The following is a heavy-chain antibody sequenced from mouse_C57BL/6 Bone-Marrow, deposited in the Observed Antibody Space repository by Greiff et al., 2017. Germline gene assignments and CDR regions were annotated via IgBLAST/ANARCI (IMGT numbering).Heavy chain of an antibody. J-gene: IGHJ1*03. Sequence: VQLQQPGAELVMPGASVKLSCKASGYTFTSYWMHWVKQRPGQGLEWIGEIDPSDSYTNYNQKFKGKSTLTVDKSSSTAYMQLSILTSEDSAVYYCARRDYGSSYWYFDGWGTGTTVTVSS. CDR1: GYTFTSYW. CDR3: ARRDYGSSYWYFDG. D-gene: IGHD1-1*01. CDR2: IDPSDSYT. V-gene: IGHV1-69*01.